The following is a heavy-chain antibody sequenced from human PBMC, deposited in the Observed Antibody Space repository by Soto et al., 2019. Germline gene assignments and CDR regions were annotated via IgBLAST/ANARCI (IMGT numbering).Heavy chain of an antibody. J-gene: IGHJ4*02. CDR3: ARTSVAQSEDYFDY. D-gene: IGHD5-12*01. V-gene: IGHV1-18*01. CDR2: TSSNNGKT. Sequence: ASVKVSCXTSGYSFTTYGISWVRHEHGQGLEWMGWTSSNNGKTKYAQKFQGRVTMTTDKSTNTVHMELRSLRSGDTAVYYCARTSVAQSEDYFDYWGQGTLVTVSS. CDR1: GYSFTTYG.